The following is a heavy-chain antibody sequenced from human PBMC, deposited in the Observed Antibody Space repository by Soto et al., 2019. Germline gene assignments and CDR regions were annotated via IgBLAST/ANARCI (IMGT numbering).Heavy chain of an antibody. CDR1: GDRFTDYY. D-gene: IGHD5-12*01. Sequence: QVQLVQSGAEVKEPGASVTVSCRASGDRFTDYYMHWVRQAPGQGLEWMGWINPNSGVTKYAQKFQRWVTMTRDTSIRTVYMQLSRLGFDDTAIYYCARESGGATATLDYYYFDMDVWGTGTTVTVSS. V-gene: IGHV1-2*04. CDR3: ARESGGATATLDYYYFDMDV. CDR2: INPNSGVT. J-gene: IGHJ6*03.